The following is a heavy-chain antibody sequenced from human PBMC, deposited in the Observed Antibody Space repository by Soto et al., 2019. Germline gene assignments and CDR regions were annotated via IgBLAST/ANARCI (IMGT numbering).Heavy chain of an antibody. V-gene: IGHV4-59*01. D-gene: IGHD5-12*01. CDR2: IYYSGST. CDR1: GGSISSYY. J-gene: IGHJ4*02. Sequence: SETLSLTCTVSGGSISSYYWSWIRQPPGKGLEWIGYIYYSGSTNYNPSLKSRVTISVDTSKNQFSLKLSSVTAADTAVYYCAGGYSGYGGPDYWGQGTLVTVSS. CDR3: AGGYSGYGGPDY.